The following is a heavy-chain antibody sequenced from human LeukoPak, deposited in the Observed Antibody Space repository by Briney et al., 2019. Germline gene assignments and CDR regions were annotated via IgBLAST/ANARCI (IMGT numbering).Heavy chain of an antibody. J-gene: IGHJ6*03. V-gene: IGHV1-69*05. D-gene: IGHD5-18*01. CDR2: IIPIFGTA. CDR3: ARDPGGYSYGYGLYYMDV. CDR1: GGTFSSYA. Sequence: SVKVSCKASGGTFSSYAISWVRQAPGQGLEWMGGIIPIFGTANYAQKFQGRVRITTDESTSTAYMELSSLRSEDTAVYYCARDPGGYSYGYGLYYMDVWGKGTTVTVSS.